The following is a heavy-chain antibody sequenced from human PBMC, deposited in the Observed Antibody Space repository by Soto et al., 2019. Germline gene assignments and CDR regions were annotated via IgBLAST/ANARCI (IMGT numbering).Heavy chain of an antibody. J-gene: IGHJ1*01. Sequence: EVQLLESGGDLVQPGGSLRLSCALSGFTFSNYAMNWVRQAPGKGLEWVSAITGSGRCTYYAESVKGRFTISRDNSKNTLYLQMNSLRAEDTAVYYCANYYGDYAGGEFFQHWGQGTLVTVSS. D-gene: IGHD4-17*01. CDR2: ITGSGRCT. CDR3: ANYYGDYAGGEFFQH. CDR1: GFTFSNYA. V-gene: IGHV3-23*01.